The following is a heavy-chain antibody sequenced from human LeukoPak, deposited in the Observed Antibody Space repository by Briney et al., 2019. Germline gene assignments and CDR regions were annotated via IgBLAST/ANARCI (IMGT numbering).Heavy chain of an antibody. J-gene: IGHJ4*02. CDR1: GGSFSGYY. CDR2: INHSGST. CDR3: AKDLMVRGVHYFDY. D-gene: IGHD3-10*01. Sequence: PSETLSLTCAVYGGSFSGYYWSWIRQPPGKGLEWIGEINHSGSTYYNPSLKSRLTISVDTSKNQFSLKLTSVTAADTAVYYCAKDLMVRGVHYFDYWGQGTLVTVSS. V-gene: IGHV4-34*01.